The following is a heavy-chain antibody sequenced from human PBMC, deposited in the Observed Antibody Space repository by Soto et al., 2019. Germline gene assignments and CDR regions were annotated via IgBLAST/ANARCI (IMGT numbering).Heavy chain of an antibody. V-gene: IGHV4-39*01. D-gene: IGHD6-13*01. CDR3: ARSGQGIAATSQSY. Sequence: SETLSLTCTVSGGSISSSSSYWGWIRQPPGKGLEWVGNIYYRGNTYYNPSLGSRVSISVDTSKNQFSLKLSSVTAADTAVYYCARSGQGIAATSQSYWGQGTLVTVSS. CDR2: IYYRGNT. J-gene: IGHJ4*02. CDR1: GGSISSSSSY.